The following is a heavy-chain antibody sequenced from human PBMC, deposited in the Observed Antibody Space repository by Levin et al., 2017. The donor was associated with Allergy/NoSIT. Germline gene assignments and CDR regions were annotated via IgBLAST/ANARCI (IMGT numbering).Heavy chain of an antibody. CDR3: ARDRKVRGVPVAFDI. V-gene: IGHV1-69*13. J-gene: IGHJ3*02. CDR2: IIPIFGTA. Sequence: SVKVSCKASGGTFSSYAISWVRQAPGQGLEWMGGIIPIFGTANYAQKFQGRVTITADESTSTAYMELSSLRSEDTAVYYCARDRKVRGVPVAFDIWGQGTMVTVSS. D-gene: IGHD3-10*01. CDR1: GGTFSSYA.